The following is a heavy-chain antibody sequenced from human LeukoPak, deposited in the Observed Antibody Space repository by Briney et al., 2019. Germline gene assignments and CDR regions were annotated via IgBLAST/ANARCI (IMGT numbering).Heavy chain of an antibody. D-gene: IGHD3-22*01. V-gene: IGHV4-39*06. CDR3: ARANCYDSSGLRY. CDR2: IYYSGRT. Sequence: SETLSLTCTVSGGSISSSNYYWGWIRQPPGKGLEWIGSIYYSGRTYYNPSLKSRLLISVYPSHNQFALKQSSVTAADSGVYYCARANCYDSSGLRYWGQGTLVTVSS. J-gene: IGHJ4*02. CDR1: GGSISSSNYY.